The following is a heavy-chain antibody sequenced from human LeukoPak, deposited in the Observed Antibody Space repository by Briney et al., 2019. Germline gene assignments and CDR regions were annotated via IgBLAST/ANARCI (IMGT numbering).Heavy chain of an antibody. CDR3: ARVSAGYSGYGPFDY. Sequence: PGGSLRLSCAASGFTFSSYSMNWVRQAPGKGLEWVSSISSSSGYIYYADSVKGRFTISRDNAKNSLYLQMNSLRAEDTAVYYCARVSAGYSGYGPFDYWGQGTLVTVSS. J-gene: IGHJ4*02. CDR1: GFTFSSYS. D-gene: IGHD5-12*01. V-gene: IGHV3-21*01. CDR2: ISSSSGYI.